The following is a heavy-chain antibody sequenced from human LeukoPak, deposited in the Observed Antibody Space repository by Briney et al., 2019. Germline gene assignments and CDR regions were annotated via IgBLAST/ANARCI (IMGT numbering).Heavy chain of an antibody. J-gene: IGHJ4*02. CDR3: AKDGQLFDF. V-gene: IGHV3-30*02. D-gene: IGHD1-1*01. CDR1: GFTLSSYG. CDR2: IRYDGSNK. Sequence: GGSLRLSCVASGFTLSSYGIHWVRQAPGKGLEWVAFIRYDGSNKYIADSVKGRFTISRDTSKNTLYLQMNSLRPEDTAVYYCAKDGQLFDFWGQGTLVTVSS.